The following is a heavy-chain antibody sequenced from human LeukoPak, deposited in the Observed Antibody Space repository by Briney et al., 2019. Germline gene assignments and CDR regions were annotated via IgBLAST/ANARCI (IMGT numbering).Heavy chain of an antibody. CDR1: GFTFSSYS. D-gene: IGHD6-19*01. CDR2: ISSSSSYI. Sequence: GGSLRLSCAASGFTFSSYSMNWVRQAPGKGLEWVSSISSSSSYIYYADSVKGRFTISRDNAKNSLYLQMNSLRAKDTAVYYCARQPYSSGWYDLDYWGQGTLVTVSS. J-gene: IGHJ4*02. CDR3: ARQPYSSGWYDLDY. V-gene: IGHV3-21*01.